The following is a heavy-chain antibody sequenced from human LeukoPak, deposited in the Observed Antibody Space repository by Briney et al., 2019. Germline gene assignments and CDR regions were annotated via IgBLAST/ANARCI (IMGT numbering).Heavy chain of an antibody. Sequence: SETLSLTCAVYGGSITGYYWSWIRQTPGRGLEWVGEIHYTGATSYNPSLKSRATISTDTSKNQFSLRLSSVTAADTAVYYCARGNILTGYCFDFWGQETLVTVSS. V-gene: IGHV4-34*01. CDR3: ARGNILTGYCFDF. D-gene: IGHD3-9*01. CDR2: IHYTGAT. J-gene: IGHJ4*02. CDR1: GGSITGYY.